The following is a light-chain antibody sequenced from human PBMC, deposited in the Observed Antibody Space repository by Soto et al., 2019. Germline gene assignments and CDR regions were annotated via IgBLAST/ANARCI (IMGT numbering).Light chain of an antibody. CDR3: NSYSGGNTLYV. J-gene: IGLJ1*01. CDR2: DVT. Sequence: QSVLTQPASVAWSPGQSITIPCNGNSNDIKGNNFVSWFQQHPGKAPKLLICDVTRRPSGVSDRFSGSKSGNTASLTISVLQAEDEADYYCNSYSGGNTLYVFGSGTKVNVL. V-gene: IGLV2-14*01. CDR1: SNDIKGNNF.